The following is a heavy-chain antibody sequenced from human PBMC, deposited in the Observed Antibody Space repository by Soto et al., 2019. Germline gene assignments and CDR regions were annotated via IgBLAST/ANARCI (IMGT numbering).Heavy chain of an antibody. V-gene: IGHV4-34*01. CDR2: INHSGST. D-gene: IGHD2-15*01. CDR1: GGSFSGYY. J-gene: IGHJ4*02. Sequence: SETLSLTCAVYGGSFSGYYWSWIRQPPGKGLEWIGEINHSGSTNYNPSLKSRVTISVDTSKNQFSLKLSSVTAADTAVYYCARGAPSSDPLYCSGGSCYGVNFDYWGQGTLVTVSS. CDR3: ARGAPSSDPLYCSGGSCYGVNFDY.